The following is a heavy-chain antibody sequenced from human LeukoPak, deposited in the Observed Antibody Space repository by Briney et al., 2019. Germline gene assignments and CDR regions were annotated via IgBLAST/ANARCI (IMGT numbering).Heavy chain of an antibody. CDR3: ASSEWIEEAFDI. CDR2: IYHSGST. J-gene: IGHJ3*02. V-gene: IGHV4-39*07. Sequence: PPQTLSLTCTVSGGSISSGDYYWGWIRQPPGKGLEWIGSIYHSGSTYYNPSLKSRVTISVDTSKNQFSLKLSSVTAADTAVYYCASSEWIEEAFDIWGQGTMVTVSS. D-gene: IGHD3-3*01. CDR1: GGSISSGDYY.